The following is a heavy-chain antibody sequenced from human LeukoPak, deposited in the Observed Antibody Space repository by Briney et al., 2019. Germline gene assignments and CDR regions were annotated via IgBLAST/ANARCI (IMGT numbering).Heavy chain of an antibody. CDR2: IYYSGST. CDR3: ARHLPRIPLWPYFDY. CDR1: GGSISSSSYY. J-gene: IGHJ4*02. Sequence: SETLSLTCTVSGGSISSSSYYWGWIRQPPGKGLEWIGSIYYSGSTYYNPSLNSRVTISVDTSKNQFSLKLSSVTAADTAVSYCARHLPRIPLWPYFDYWGQGTPVTVSS. D-gene: IGHD5-18*01. V-gene: IGHV4-39*07.